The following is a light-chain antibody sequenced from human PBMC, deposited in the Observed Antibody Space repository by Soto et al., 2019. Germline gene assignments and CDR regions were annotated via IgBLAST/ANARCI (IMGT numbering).Light chain of an antibody. V-gene: IGKV3-20*01. CDR1: QSVSSSY. CDR3: QQYGSSPPLT. J-gene: IGKJ4*01. CDR2: GAS. Sequence: EIVLTQSPGTLSLSPGXRATLSCRASQSVSSSYLAWYQQKPGQAPRLLIHGASSRATGIPDRFSGSGSGTDFTLTISRLEPEDFAVYYCQQYGSSPPLTFGGGTKVDI.